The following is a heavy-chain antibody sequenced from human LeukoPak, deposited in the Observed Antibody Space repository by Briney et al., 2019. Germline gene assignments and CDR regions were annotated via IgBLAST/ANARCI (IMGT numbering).Heavy chain of an antibody. CDR3: ARQAEYYDYVWGSYRYSDY. V-gene: IGHV4-39*01. CDR2: IYYSGST. CDR1: GGSISSSSSY. D-gene: IGHD3-16*02. J-gene: IGHJ4*02. Sequence: SETLSLTCTVSGGSISSSSSYRGWIRQPPGKGLEWIESIYYSGSTYYNPSLKSRVTISVDTSKNQFSLKLSSVTAADTAVYYCARQAEYYDYVWGSYRYSDYWGQGTLVTVSS.